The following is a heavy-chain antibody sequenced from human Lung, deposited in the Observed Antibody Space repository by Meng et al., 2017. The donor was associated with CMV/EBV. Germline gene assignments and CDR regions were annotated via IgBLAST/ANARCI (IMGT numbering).Heavy chain of an antibody. Sequence: GESXKISCTLSGFTSSTYAMSWVRQAPGKGLEWVSVISGSGGTTIYADSVKGRFTISRDNYMNSLILQMNSLRAEDTAVYYCAKSEDYYGSGSPWDAVDIWXQGTMVTVSS. D-gene: IGHD3-10*01. CDR3: AKSEDYYGSGSPWDAVDI. CDR2: ISGSGGTT. J-gene: IGHJ3*02. CDR1: GFTSSTYA. V-gene: IGHV3-23*01.